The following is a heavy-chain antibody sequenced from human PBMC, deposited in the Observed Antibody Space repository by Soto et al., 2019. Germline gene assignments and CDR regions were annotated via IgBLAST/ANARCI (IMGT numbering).Heavy chain of an antibody. CDR3: ARRVAAHPYFDF. CDR1: GYIFANGW. Sequence: GESLKISCKGSGYIFANGWIAWVRQMPGKGLEWMGIIFPGDSDTRYSPSFQGQVTISADKSINTAYLQWSSLKASDTAVYYCARRVAAHPYFDFWGQGALVTVS. D-gene: IGHD6-6*01. V-gene: IGHV5-51*01. J-gene: IGHJ4*02. CDR2: IFPGDSDT.